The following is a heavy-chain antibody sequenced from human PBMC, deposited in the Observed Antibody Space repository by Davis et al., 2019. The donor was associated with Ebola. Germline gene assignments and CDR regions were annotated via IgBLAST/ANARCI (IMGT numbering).Heavy chain of an antibody. CDR2: INHSGST. CDR1: GGSIGSYY. J-gene: IGHJ4*02. V-gene: IGHV4-34*01. CDR3: ARRRSYSSSPLGY. Sequence: SETLSLTCTISGGSIGSYYWGWIRQPPGKGLEWIGEINHSGSTNYNPSLKSRVTISVDTSKNQFSLKLSSVTAADTAVYYCARRRSYSSSPLGYWGQGTLVTVSS. D-gene: IGHD6-13*01.